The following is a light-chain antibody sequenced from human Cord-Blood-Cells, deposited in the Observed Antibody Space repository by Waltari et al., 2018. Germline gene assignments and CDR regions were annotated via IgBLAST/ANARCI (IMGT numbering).Light chain of an antibody. Sequence: QSALTQPASVSGSPGQSLTISCTGTSRAVGGYNYVSWYQQHPGKAPKLMIYEVSNRPSGVSNRFSGSKSGNTASLTISGLQAEDEADYYCSSYTSSSTLVFGTGTKVTVL. J-gene: IGLJ1*01. CDR3: SSYTSSSTLV. CDR2: EVS. V-gene: IGLV2-14*01. CDR1: SRAVGGYNY.